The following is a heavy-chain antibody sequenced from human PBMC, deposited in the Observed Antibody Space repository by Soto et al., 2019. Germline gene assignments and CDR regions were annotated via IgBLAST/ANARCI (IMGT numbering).Heavy chain of an antibody. CDR3: ASGYCSSTSCYTGFDP. D-gene: IGHD2-2*02. CDR2: IIPIFGTA. CDR1: GGTFSSYA. J-gene: IGHJ5*02. Sequence: ASVKVSCKASGGTFSSYAISWVRQAPGQGLEWMGGIIPIFGTANYAQKFQGRVTITADESTSTAYMELSSLRSEDTAVYYCASGYCSSTSCYTGFDPWGQGTLVTVSS. V-gene: IGHV1-69*13.